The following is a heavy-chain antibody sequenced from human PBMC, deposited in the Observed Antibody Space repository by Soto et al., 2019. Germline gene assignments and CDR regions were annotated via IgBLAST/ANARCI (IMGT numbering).Heavy chain of an antibody. J-gene: IGHJ4*02. CDR2: IDPRSGGA. Sequence: ASVKFSCKASGYAITAYYIHWVRQAPGQGLEWMGWIDPRSGGAIYAQKFQDRVTMTRDTSISTVYMDLSGLRSDDTALYYCARDDYGIFPYWGQGTLVTV. V-gene: IGHV1-2*02. D-gene: IGHD3-10*01. CDR1: GYAITAYY. CDR3: ARDDYGIFPY.